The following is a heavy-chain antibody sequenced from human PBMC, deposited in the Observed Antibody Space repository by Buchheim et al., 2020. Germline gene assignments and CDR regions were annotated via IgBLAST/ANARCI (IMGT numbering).Heavy chain of an antibody. CDR3: ARVMWYSSGPGDY. V-gene: IGHV3-7*01. J-gene: IGHJ4*02. D-gene: IGHD6-19*01. CDR2: IKQDGSEK. CDR1: GFTFSSYW. Sequence: EVQLVESGGGLVQPGGSLRLSCAASGFTFSSYWMSCVRQAPGKGLEWVANIKQDGSEKYYVDSVKGRLPISREHAKISLYLQMNSLRAEDTAVYYCARVMWYSSGPGDYWGQGTL.